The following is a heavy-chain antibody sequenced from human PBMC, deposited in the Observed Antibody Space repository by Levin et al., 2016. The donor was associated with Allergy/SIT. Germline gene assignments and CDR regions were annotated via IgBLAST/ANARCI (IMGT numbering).Heavy chain of an antibody. CDR2: IYYSGST. CDR3: ARRRGGGKSFDY. D-gene: IGHD1-26*01. V-gene: IGHV4-59*08. Sequence: SETLSLTCTVSGGSISSYYWSWIRQPPGKGLEWIGYIYYSGSTNYNPSLKSRVTISVDTSKNQFSLKLSSVTAADTAVYYCARRRGGGKSFDYWGQGTLVTVSS. CDR1: GGSISSYY. J-gene: IGHJ4*02.